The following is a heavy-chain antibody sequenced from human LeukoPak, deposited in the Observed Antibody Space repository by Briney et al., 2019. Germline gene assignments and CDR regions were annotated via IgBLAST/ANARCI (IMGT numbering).Heavy chain of an antibody. CDR1: GFTFSSCG. V-gene: IGHV3-21*01. CDR3: TTETIGRHYDY. J-gene: IGHJ4*02. D-gene: IGHD1-14*01. CDR2: IGPTGTDR. Sequence: GGSLRLSCAASGFTFSSCGFNWVRQAPGKGLEWVSSIGPTGTDRYYADSVRGRFTISRDNAKNSMYLQMDSLRDEDTAVYYCTTETIGRHYDYWGQGTLLTVSS.